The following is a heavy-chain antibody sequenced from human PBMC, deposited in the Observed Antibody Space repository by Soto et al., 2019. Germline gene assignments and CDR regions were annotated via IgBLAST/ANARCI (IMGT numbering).Heavy chain of an antibody. CDR3: ARCDGSTEIYFAY. CDR1: GGTFSSYA. D-gene: IGHD2-2*01. J-gene: IGHJ4*02. V-gene: IGHV1-69*01. CDR2: IIPIFGTA. Sequence: QVQLVQSGAEVKKPGSSVKVSCKASGGTFSSYAISWVRQAPGQGLEWMGGIIPIFGTADYAQKFQGRVTITADDYTSTAYMELSSLRSVDTAVYYCARCDGSTEIYFAYWGQGTLVPVSS.